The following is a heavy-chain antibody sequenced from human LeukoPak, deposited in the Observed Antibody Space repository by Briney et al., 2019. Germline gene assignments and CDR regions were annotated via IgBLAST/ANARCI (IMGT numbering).Heavy chain of an antibody. CDR3: AKAGGVLYDLWSGYSPSPFDI. CDR2: ISGSGGST. D-gene: IGHD3-3*01. Sequence: PGGSLRLSCAASGFTFSSYAMSWVRQAPGKGLEWVSAISGSGGSTYYADSVKGRFTISRDNSKNTLYLQMNSLRAEDTAVYYCAKAGGVLYDLWSGYSPSPFDIWGQGTMVTVSS. V-gene: IGHV3-23*01. J-gene: IGHJ3*02. CDR1: GFTFSSYA.